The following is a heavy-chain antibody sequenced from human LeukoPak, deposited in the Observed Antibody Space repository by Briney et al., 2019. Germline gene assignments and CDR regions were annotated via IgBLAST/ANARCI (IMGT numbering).Heavy chain of an antibody. J-gene: IGHJ4*02. CDR2: IYHSGST. V-gene: IGHV4-4*02. D-gene: IGHD3-22*01. Sequence: SGTLSLTCAVSGGSISSSNWWSWVRQPPGKGLEWIREIYHSGSTNYNPSLKSRVTISVDKSKNQFSLKLSSVTAADTAMYYCARVTGYVIEDYFDYWGQGTLVTVSS. CDR1: GGSISSSNW. CDR3: ARVTGYVIEDYFDY.